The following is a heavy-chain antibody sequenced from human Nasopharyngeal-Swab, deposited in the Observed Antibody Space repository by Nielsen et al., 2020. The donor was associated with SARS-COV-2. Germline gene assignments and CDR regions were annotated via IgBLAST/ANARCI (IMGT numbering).Heavy chain of an antibody. CDR2: ISGSGGST. CDR1: GFTFSSYA. Sequence: GESLKISCAASGFTFSSYAMSWVRQAPGKGLEWVSAISGSGGSTYYADSVKGRFTISRDNSKNTLYLQMNSLRAEDTAVYYCAKSTGLRYFDWLLHPCDYWGQGTLVTVSS. V-gene: IGHV3-23*01. CDR3: AKSTGLRYFDWLLHPCDY. J-gene: IGHJ4*02. D-gene: IGHD3-9*01.